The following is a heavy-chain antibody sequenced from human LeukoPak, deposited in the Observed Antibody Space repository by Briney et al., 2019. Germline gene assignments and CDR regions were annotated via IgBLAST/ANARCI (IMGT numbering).Heavy chain of an antibody. CDR1: GVTFSNAR. Sequence: GGSLRLSCAASGVTFSNARMNWVRRAPGKGLEWVGRIKTKIEGGTTDYAAPVKGRFTISRDDSKSTLYLQMNSLKTEDTAVYYCITQYFDFWGQGTLVTVSS. CDR2: IKTKIEGGTT. CDR3: ITQYFDF. J-gene: IGHJ4*02. V-gene: IGHV3-15*01.